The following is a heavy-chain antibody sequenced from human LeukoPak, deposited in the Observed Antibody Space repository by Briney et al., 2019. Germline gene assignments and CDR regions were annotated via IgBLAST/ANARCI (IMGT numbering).Heavy chain of an antibody. CDR1: GGSISSSSYS. CDR3: ARQLGYCSSTSCYADKVDY. J-gene: IGHJ4*02. CDR2: IYYSGST. Sequence: PSETLSLTCTVSGGSISSSSYSWGWIRQPPGKGLEWIGSIYYSGSTYYNPSLKSRVTISVDTSKNQFSLKLSSVTAADMAVYYCARQLGYCSSTSCYADKVDYWGQGTLVTVSS. D-gene: IGHD2-2*01. V-gene: IGHV4-39*01.